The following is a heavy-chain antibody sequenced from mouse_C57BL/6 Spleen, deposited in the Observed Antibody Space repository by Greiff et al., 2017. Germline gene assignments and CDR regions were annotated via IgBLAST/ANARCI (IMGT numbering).Heavy chain of an antibody. V-gene: IGHV1-64*01. J-gene: IGHJ2*01. CDR2: IHPNSGST. D-gene: IGHD2-4*01. CDR3: ARVGDYDSDY. CDR1: GYTFTSYC. Sequence: VQLQQPGAELVKPGASVMLSCTASGYTFTSYCMPWVQQTPGQGLEWFGMIHPNSGSTNSYEKFKSTATLTVDKSSSTAYMQLSSLTSEDSAVYYCARVGDYDSDYWGQGTTLTVSS.